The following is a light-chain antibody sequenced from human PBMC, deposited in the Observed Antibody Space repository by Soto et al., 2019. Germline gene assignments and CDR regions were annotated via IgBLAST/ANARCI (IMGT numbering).Light chain of an antibody. V-gene: IGLV2-23*01. CDR3: CSYAGSSTLV. J-gene: IGLJ3*02. CDR2: EGS. Sequence: QSALTQPASVSGSRGQSITISCTGTSSDVGSYNLVSWYQQHPGKAPKLMIYEGSKRPSGVSNRFSGSKSGNTASLTISGLQAEDEADYYCCSYAGSSTLVFGGGTNVTVL. CDR1: SSDVGSYNL.